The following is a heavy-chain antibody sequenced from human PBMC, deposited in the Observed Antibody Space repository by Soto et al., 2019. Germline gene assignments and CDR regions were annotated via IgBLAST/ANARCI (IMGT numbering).Heavy chain of an antibody. J-gene: IGHJ4*02. CDR1: GGSISSYY. CDR2: IYYSGST. Sequence: ASESLSLTCTVSGGSISSYYWSWTRQPPGKGLEWIGYIYYSGSTNYNPSLKSRVTISVDTSKNQFSLKLSSVTAADTAVYYCARTRRFGYYDTSYYFDYWGQGTLVTVSS. CDR3: ARTRRFGYYDTSYYFDY. V-gene: IGHV4-59*01. D-gene: IGHD3-22*01.